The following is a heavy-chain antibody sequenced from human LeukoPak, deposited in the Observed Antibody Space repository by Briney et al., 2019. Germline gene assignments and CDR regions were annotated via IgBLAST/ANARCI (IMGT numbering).Heavy chain of an antibody. CDR2: IYYSGST. CDR3: ARVGSIAAAGTPDY. CDR1: GGSISSSSYY. D-gene: IGHD6-13*01. J-gene: IGHJ4*02. Sequence: SETLSLTFTVSGGSISSSSYYWGWIRQPPGKGLEWIGSIYYSGSTYYNPSLKSRVTISVDTSKNQFSLKLSSVTAADTAVYYCARVGSIAAAGTPDYWGQGTLVTVSS. V-gene: IGHV4-39*07.